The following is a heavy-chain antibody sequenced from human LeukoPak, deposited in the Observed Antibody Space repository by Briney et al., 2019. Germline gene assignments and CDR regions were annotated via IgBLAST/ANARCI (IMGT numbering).Heavy chain of an antibody. CDR3: AILYYDILTGSRFDP. V-gene: IGHV1-18*04. CDR2: ISAYNGNT. CDR1: GYTFTGYY. J-gene: IGHJ5*02. D-gene: IGHD3-9*01. Sequence: ASVKVSCKASGYTFTGYYMHWVRQAPGQGLEWMGWISAYNGNTNYAQKLQGRVTMTTDTSTSTAYMELRSLRSDDTAVYYCAILYYDILTGSRFDPWGQGTLVTVSS.